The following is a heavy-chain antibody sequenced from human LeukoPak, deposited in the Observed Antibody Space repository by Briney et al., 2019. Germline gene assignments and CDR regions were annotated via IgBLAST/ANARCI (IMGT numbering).Heavy chain of an antibody. V-gene: IGHV4-59*12. CDR3: ARENSGSYREFDY. J-gene: IGHJ4*02. CDR1: GGSISSYY. CDR2: ISYSGST. D-gene: IGHD1-26*01. Sequence: SETLSLTCTVSGGSISSYYWSWIRQPPGKGLEWIGYISYSGSTNYNPSLKSRVTISVDTSKNQFSLKLSSVTAADTAVFYCARENSGSYREFDYWGQGTLVTVSS.